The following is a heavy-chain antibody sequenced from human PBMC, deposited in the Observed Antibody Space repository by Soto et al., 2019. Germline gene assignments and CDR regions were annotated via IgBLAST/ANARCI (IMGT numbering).Heavy chain of an antibody. CDR3: ARGHYYYDMDD. J-gene: IGHJ6*02. CDR1: NGSVNSGTYS. V-gene: IGHV4-30-2*01. Sequence: SETLSLTCTVSNGSVNSGTYSWNWVRQPPGKGLEWIGYIYYSGTTYYTPSLKSRLTMSMDRANDHFSLNLTSVTAADTAVYCCARGHYYYDMDDWGQGVTVTVSS. CDR2: IYYSGTT.